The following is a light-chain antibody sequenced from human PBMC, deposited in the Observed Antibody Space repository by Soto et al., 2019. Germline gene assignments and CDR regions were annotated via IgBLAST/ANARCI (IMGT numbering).Light chain of an antibody. CDR2: GAS. Sequence: IVMTQSPATLSVSPGERATLSCRASQSVRSNLAWYQQKPGQAARLLIYGASTRETGIPARFSGSGSGTDFTLTISSLQSEDFAVYYCQQYNNWPRTFGQGTKVDIK. J-gene: IGKJ1*01. V-gene: IGKV3-15*01. CDR1: QSVRSN. CDR3: QQYNNWPRT.